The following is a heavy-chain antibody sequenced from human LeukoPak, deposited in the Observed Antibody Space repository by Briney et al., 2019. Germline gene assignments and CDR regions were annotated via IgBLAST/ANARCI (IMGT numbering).Heavy chain of an antibody. J-gene: IGHJ4*02. V-gene: IGHV3-30*04. CDR3: ATAPLYSSSWYFRGYFDD. CDR1: GFTFSSYA. Sequence: GGSLRLSCAASGFTFSSYAMHWVRQAPGKGLEWVAVISYDGSNKYYADSVKGRFTISRDNSKNTLYLQMNSLRAEDTAVYYCATAPLYSSSWYFRGYFDDWGQGTLVTVSS. CDR2: ISYDGSNK. D-gene: IGHD6-13*01.